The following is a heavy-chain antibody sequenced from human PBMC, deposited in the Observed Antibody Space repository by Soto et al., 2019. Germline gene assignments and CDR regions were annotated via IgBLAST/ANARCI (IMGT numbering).Heavy chain of an antibody. CDR3: IQSRCGGDCLQSYASHYYYGMDV. CDR2: IYWDDDK. D-gene: IGHD2-21*02. Sequence: ESGPTLVNPTRTLTLTCTFSGFSLSTSGVGVGWIRQPPGKALEWLALIYWDDDKRYSPSLRSRLTINKDTSKNQVVLTMTNMDPVDTATYYCIQSRCGGDCLQSYASHYYYGMDVWGQGTTVTVSS. J-gene: IGHJ6*02. V-gene: IGHV2-5*02. CDR1: GFSLSTSGVG.